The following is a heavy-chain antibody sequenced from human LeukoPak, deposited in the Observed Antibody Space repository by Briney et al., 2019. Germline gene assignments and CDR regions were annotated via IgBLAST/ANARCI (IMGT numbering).Heavy chain of an antibody. Sequence: ASVKVSCKASGYTFTGYYMHWVRQAPGQGLEWMGWINPNSGGTNYAQKFQGRVTTTRDTSISTAYMELSRLRSDDTAVYYCARAGELWPTWDYWGQGTLVTVSS. CDR1: GYTFTGYY. CDR2: INPNSGGT. CDR3: ARAGELWPTWDY. V-gene: IGHV1-2*02. J-gene: IGHJ4*02. D-gene: IGHD3-16*01.